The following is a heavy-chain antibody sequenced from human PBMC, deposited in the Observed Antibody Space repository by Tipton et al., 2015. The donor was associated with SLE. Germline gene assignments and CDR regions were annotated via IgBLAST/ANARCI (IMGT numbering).Heavy chain of an antibody. CDR1: GGSFSGYY. D-gene: IGHD3-16*01. J-gene: IGHJ4*02. CDR2: INHSGST. Sequence: TLSLTCAVCGGSFSGYYWSWIRQPSGKGLEWIGEINHSGSTNYNPSLKSRVTISVDTSKNQFSLKLSSVTAADTAVYYCARDPHRGGDYDHWGQGTLVTVSS. V-gene: IGHV4-34*01. CDR3: ARDPHRGGDYDH.